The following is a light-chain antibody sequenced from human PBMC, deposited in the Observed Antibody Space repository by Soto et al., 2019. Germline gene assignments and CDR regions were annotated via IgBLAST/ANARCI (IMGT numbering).Light chain of an antibody. CDR2: EVS. CDR3: YSFTSGNTLYV. V-gene: IGLV2-14*01. Sequence: QSALTQPASVSGSPGQSITISCTGTTSDVGGYDYVSWYQQHPGHAPKLLIYEVSNRPSGVSHRFSGSKSGNTASLSISGLQAEDEADDYCYSFTSGNTLYVFGTGTKVTVL. CDR1: TSDVGGYDY. J-gene: IGLJ1*01.